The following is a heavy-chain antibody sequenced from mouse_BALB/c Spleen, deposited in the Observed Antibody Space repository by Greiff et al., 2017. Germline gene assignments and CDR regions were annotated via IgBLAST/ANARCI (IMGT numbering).Heavy chain of an antibody. D-gene: IGHD3-1*01. CDR3: ARCSSGYLFDY. CDR1: GYTFTNYW. J-gene: IGHJ2*01. V-gene: IGHV1-63*02. Sequence: QVQLQQSGAELVRPGTSVKISCKASGYTFTNYWLGWVKQRPGHGLEWIGDIYPGGGYTNYNEKFKGKATLTADTSSSTAYMQLSSLTSEDSAVYFCARCSSGYLFDYWGQGTTLTVSS. CDR2: IYPGGGYT.